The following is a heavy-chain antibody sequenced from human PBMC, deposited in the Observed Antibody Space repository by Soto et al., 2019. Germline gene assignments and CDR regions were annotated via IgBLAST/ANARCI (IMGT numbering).Heavy chain of an antibody. D-gene: IGHD5-12*01. J-gene: IGHJ6*02. CDR2: IIPILGIA. Sequence: QVQLVQSGAEVKKPGSSVKVSCKASGGTFSSYTISWVRQAPGQGLEWMGRIIPILGIANYAQKFQGRVTITADKSTSTAYMELSSLRSEDTAVYYCAHIVAKHYGMDVWGQWTTVTVSS. CDR1: GGTFSSYT. CDR3: AHIVAKHYGMDV. V-gene: IGHV1-69*02.